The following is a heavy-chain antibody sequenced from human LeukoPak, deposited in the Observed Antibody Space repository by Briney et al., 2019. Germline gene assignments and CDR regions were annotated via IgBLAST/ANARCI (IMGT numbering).Heavy chain of an antibody. Sequence: ASVKVSCKASGATFSSYAISWVRQAPGQGLEWMGGIIPIFGTANYAQKFQGRVTITTDESTSTAYMELSSLRSEDTAVYYCASFYSGSYPDYYYYMDVWGKGTTVTVSS. CDR2: IIPIFGTA. CDR1: GATFSSYA. V-gene: IGHV1-69*05. CDR3: ASFYSGSYPDYYYYMDV. D-gene: IGHD1-26*01. J-gene: IGHJ6*03.